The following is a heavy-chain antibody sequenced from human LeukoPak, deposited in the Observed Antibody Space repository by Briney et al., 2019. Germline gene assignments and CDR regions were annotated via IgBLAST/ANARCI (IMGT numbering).Heavy chain of an antibody. J-gene: IGHJ4*02. CDR2: IYHSGST. CDR1: GGSISSGGYS. V-gene: IGHV4-30-2*01. D-gene: IGHD3-10*01. CDR3: ARQGSMVRGDFDY. Sequence: SETLSLTCAVSGGSISSGGYSWSWIRQPPGTGLEWIGYIYHSGSTYYNPSLKSRVTISVDRSKNQFSLKLSSVTAADTAVYYCARQGSMVRGDFDYWGQGTLVTVSS.